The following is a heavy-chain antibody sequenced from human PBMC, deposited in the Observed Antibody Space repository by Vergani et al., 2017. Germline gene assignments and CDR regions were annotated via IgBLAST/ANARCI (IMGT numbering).Heavy chain of an antibody. D-gene: IGHD6-19*01. V-gene: IGHV4-61*01. CDR1: GGSISSGSYY. CDR3: RGSGSLKDWYFDL. Sequence: QVQLQESGPGLVKPSQTLSLTCTVSGGSISSGSYYWSWIRQPPGKGLEWIGYIYYSGSTNYNPSLKSRVTISVDTSKNQFSLKLSSVTAADTAVYYCRGSGSLKDWYFDLWGRGTLVTVSS. J-gene: IGHJ2*01. CDR2: IYYSGST.